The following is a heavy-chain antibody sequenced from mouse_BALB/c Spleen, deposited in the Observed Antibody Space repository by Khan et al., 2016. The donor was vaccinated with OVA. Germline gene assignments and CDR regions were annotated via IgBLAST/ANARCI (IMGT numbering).Heavy chain of an antibody. CDR1: GYSITSDYA. V-gene: IGHV3-2*02. CDR2: ISYSGST. Sequence: DVKLQESGPGLVKPSQSLSLTCTVTGYSITSDYAWNWIRQFPGNKLEWMGYISYSGSTNYNPSLKSRISITRDTSKNQFFLQLNSVTTEDTATYYCARDGSQYNYAMDYWGQGTSVTVSS. CDR3: ARDGSQYNYAMDY. D-gene: IGHD2-3*01. J-gene: IGHJ4*01.